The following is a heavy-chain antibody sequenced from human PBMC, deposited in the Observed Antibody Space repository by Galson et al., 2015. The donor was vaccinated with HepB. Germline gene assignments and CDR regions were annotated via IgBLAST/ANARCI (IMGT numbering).Heavy chain of an antibody. CDR1: GFTFSSYA. D-gene: IGHD4-11*01. J-gene: IGHJ4*02. V-gene: IGHV3-9*01. Sequence: SLRLSCAASGFTFSSYAMHWVRQVPGKGLEWVSGISWNSGKIGYGDSVKGRFTISRDNAKNSLYLQMNSLRAEDTALYYCAKDQTSTRTTGFDYWGQGTLVTVSS. CDR3: AKDQTSTRTTGFDY. CDR2: ISWNSGKI.